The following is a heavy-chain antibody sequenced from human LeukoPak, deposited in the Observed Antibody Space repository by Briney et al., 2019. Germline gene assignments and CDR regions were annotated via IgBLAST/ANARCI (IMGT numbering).Heavy chain of an antibody. J-gene: IGHJ5*02. CDR2: IYYSGST. CDR1: GGSISSYY. CDR3: ARQGYSGGSPLNWFDP. D-gene: IGHD6-19*01. V-gene: IGHV4-59*08. Sequence: SETLSLTCTVSGGSISSYYWSWIRQPPGKGLEWIGYIYYSGSTNYNPSLKSRVTISVDTSKNQFSLKLSSVTAADTAVYYCARQGYSGGSPLNWFDPWGQGTLVTVSS.